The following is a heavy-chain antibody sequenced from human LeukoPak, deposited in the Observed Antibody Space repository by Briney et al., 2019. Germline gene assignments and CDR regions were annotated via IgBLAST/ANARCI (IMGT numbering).Heavy chain of an antibody. V-gene: IGHV3-23*01. J-gene: IGHJ3*02. CDR3: AKDRRGTAVADAFDI. D-gene: IGHD6-19*01. CDR2: ISGSGVST. Sequence: PGGSLRLSCAASGFTFSNYNMNWVRQAPGKGLEWVSGISGSGVSTYYADSVKGRFTISRDNSRNTLYLQMNSLRAEDTAVYYCAKDRRGTAVADAFDIWGQGTKVTVSS. CDR1: GFTFSNYN.